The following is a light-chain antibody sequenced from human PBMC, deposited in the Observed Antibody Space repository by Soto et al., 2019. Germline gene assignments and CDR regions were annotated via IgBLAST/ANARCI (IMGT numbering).Light chain of an antibody. V-gene: IGKV2-30*02. CDR3: MQGTYWTWT. J-gene: IGKJ1*01. Sequence: DVVMTQSPLSLPVTLGQPASISCRSSQSLVHSSGNTYLNWFLQRPGHSQRRLIYQVSNRDSGVPDRLTGSGSGIDFTLKISRVEADDVGVYCCMQGTYWTWTFGQVTNVDIX. CDR2: QVS. CDR1: QSLVHSSGNTY.